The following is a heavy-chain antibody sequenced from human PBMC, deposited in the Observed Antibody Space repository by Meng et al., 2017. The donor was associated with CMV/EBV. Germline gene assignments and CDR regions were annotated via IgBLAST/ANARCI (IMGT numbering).Heavy chain of an antibody. D-gene: IGHD6-13*01. CDR3: ARDRVYSSTWLGSPETDYFHNGLDV. CDR1: GGTVSSYT. CDR2: IIPVVGIA. Sequence: SVKVSCKASGGTVSSYTISWVRQAPGQGLEWMGRIIPVVGIANYAQKFKGRVTITADKPRSTAYMELSSLRSDDTAVYYCARDRVYSSTWLGSPETDYFHNGLDVWGQGTAVTVSS. V-gene: IGHV1-69*04. J-gene: IGHJ6*02.